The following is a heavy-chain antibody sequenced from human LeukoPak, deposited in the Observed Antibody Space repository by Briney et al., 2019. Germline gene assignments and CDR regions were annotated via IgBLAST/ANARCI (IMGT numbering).Heavy chain of an antibody. CDR1: GFTFSSYG. CDR2: ISWNSGRI. D-gene: IGHD3-9*01. Sequence: GGTLRLSCAASGFTFSSYGMTWVRQAPGKGLEWVSGISWNSGRIGYADSVKGRFTISRDNAKNSLYLQMNSLRVEDTALYYCAKDIFPHYYYMDVWGKGTTVTISS. J-gene: IGHJ6*03. CDR3: AKDIFPHYYYMDV. V-gene: IGHV3-9*01.